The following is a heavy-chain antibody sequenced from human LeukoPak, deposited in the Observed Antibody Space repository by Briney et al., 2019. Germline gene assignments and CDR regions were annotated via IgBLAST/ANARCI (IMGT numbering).Heavy chain of an antibody. CDR3: TRSLGVVIHGGMDV. Sequence: SETLSLTCAVYGGSFSGYYWSWIRQPPGKGLEWIGEINHSGSTNYNPSLKSRVTISVDTSKNQFSLKLSSVTAADTAVYYCTRSLGVVIHGGMDVWGQGTTVTVSS. J-gene: IGHJ6*02. V-gene: IGHV4-34*01. D-gene: IGHD3-3*01. CDR2: INHSGST. CDR1: GGSFSGYY.